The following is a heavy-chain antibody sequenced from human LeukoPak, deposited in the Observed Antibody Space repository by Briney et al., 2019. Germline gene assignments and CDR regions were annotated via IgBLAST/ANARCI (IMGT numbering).Heavy chain of an antibody. CDR3: ARDRGYSYGYAAFDY. J-gene: IGHJ4*02. V-gene: IGHV1-2*02. CDR1: EYTFTGYY. D-gene: IGHD5-18*01. Sequence: GASVKVSCKASEYTFTGYYMHWVRQAPGQGLEWMGWINPNSGGTNYAQKFQGRVTMTRDTSISTAYMELSRLRSDDTAVYYCARDRGYSYGYAAFDYWGQGTLVTVSS. CDR2: INPNSGGT.